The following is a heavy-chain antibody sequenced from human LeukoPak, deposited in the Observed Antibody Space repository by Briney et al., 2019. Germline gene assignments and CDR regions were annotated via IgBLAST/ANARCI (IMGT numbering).Heavy chain of an antibody. J-gene: IGHJ4*02. V-gene: IGHV3-23*01. CDR1: GYSFTSYW. Sequence: GESLKISCKGSGYSFTSYWIGWVRQAPGKGLEWVSAISGSGGSTYYADSVKGRFTISRDNSKNTLYLQMNSLRAEDTAVYYCAKGEIRFLGTDYWGQGTLVTVS. D-gene: IGHD3-3*01. CDR2: ISGSGGST. CDR3: AKGEIRFLGTDY.